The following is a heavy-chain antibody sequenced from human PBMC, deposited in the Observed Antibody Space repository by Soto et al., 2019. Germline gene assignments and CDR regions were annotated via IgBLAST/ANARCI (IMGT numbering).Heavy chain of an antibody. CDR1: GYSFTSYW. CDR3: ARHVPYYDILTGYYSSYYYGMDV. Sequence: PGESLKSSCKGSGYSFTSYWIGWVRQMPGKGLEWMGIIYPGDSDTRYSPPFQGQVTISADKSISTAYLQWSSLKASDTAMYYCARHVPYYDILTGYYSSYYYGMDVWGQGTTVTVSS. J-gene: IGHJ6*02. D-gene: IGHD3-9*01. CDR2: IYPGDSDT. V-gene: IGHV5-51*01.